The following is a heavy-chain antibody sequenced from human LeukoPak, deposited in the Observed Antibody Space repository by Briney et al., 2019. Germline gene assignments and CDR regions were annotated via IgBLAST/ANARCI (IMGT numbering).Heavy chain of an antibody. CDR2: INHSGST. D-gene: IGHD6-13*01. J-gene: IGHJ3*02. V-gene: IGHV4-34*01. Sequence: SSETLSLTCAVYGGSFSGYYWSWIRQPPGKGLEWIGEINHSGSTNYNPSLKSRVTISVDTSKNQFSLKLSSVTAADTAVYYCARSSSSWPGNGAFDIWGQGTMVTVPS. CDR3: ARSSSSWPGNGAFDI. CDR1: GGSFSGYY.